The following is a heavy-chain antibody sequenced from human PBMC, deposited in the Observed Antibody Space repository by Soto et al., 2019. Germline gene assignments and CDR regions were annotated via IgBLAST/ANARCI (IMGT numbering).Heavy chain of an antibody. V-gene: IGHV3-49*04. CDR3: TRWYSSTWNSTHQAIDV. Sequence: LRLSCTGSEFSFGDYAMTWVRQAQGKGLEWVACIRGKAYGGAVEYAASVKGRFTISRDDSKSIAYLQMDSLKREDSGVYYCTRWYSSTWNSTHQAIDVWGQGTTVTVYS. CDR1: EFSFGDYA. CDR2: IRGKAYGGAV. J-gene: IGHJ6*02. D-gene: IGHD2-2*01.